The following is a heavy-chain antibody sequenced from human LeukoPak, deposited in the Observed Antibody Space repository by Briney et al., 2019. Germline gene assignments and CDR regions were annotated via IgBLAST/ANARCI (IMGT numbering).Heavy chain of an antibody. CDR2: INSDGSST. J-gene: IGHJ4*02. V-gene: IGHV3-74*01. CDR1: GFTFSSYS. CDR3: ARTLYSNYYFDY. D-gene: IGHD4-11*01. Sequence: GGSLRLSCAASGFTFSSYSMNWVRHAPGRGLVWVSRINSDGSSTVYADSVEGRFTISRDNAKNTLYLQMNSLRAEDTAVYYCARTLYSNYYFDYWGQGTLVTVSS.